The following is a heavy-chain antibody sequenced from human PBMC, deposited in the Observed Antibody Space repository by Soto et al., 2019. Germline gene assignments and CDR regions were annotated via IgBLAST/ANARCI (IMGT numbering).Heavy chain of an antibody. CDR2: IYYSGST. J-gene: IGHJ4*02. V-gene: IGHV4-31*03. D-gene: IGHD2-15*01. CDR3: ARGGAYRYCSGGSCLNNFDY. Sequence: SDTLSLTCTVSGGSLSSGGYYWSWIRQHPGKGLEWIGYIYYSGSTYYNPSLKSRVTISVDTSKNQFSLKLSSVTAADTAVYYCARGGAYRYCSGGSCLNNFDYWGQGTLVTVSS. CDR1: GGSLSSGGYY.